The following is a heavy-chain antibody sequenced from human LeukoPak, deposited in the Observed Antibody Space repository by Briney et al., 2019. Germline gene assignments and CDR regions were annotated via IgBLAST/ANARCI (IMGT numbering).Heavy chain of an antibody. J-gene: IGHJ1*01. CDR1: GFTFSTYW. V-gene: IGHV3-74*01. Sequence: GGSLRLSCAASGFTFSTYWMHWVRHAPGTRLVWVTRIKSDGSTNYADSVKGRFTISRDNTNKTLSLQMNSLRPEDTGVYYCARAPSEIGGYYPEYFRHWGQGTLVTVSS. CDR3: ARAPSEIGGYYPEYFRH. D-gene: IGHD3-22*01. CDR2: IKSDGST.